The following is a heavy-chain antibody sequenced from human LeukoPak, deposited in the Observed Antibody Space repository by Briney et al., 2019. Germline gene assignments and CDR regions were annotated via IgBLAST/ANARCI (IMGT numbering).Heavy chain of an antibody. V-gene: IGHV4-59*01. CDR2: TYYSGST. CDR1: GGSISSYY. Sequence: SETLSLTCTVSGGSISSYYWSWIRQPPGNGLEWIGYTYYSGSTNYNPSPKSRVTISVDTSKNQFSVKLSCVNAADTAVYYCARVTAYCGGDWSDAFDIWGQGTMVTVSS. J-gene: IGHJ3*02. D-gene: IGHD2-21*02. CDR3: ARVTAYCGGDWSDAFDI.